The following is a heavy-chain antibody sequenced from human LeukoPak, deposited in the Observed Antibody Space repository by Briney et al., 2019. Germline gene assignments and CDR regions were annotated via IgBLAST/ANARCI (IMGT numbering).Heavy chain of an antibody. Sequence: PGGSLRLSCAASGFTFSSYLMNWVRRAPGKGLELVSSISSSSNYIYYADSVKGRFTISRDNAKNSLYLQMNSLRDEDTAVYYCARGHYYGLDVWGKGTTVTVSS. CDR2: ISSSSNYI. J-gene: IGHJ6*04. V-gene: IGHV3-21*01. CDR3: ARGHYYGLDV. CDR1: GFTFSSYL.